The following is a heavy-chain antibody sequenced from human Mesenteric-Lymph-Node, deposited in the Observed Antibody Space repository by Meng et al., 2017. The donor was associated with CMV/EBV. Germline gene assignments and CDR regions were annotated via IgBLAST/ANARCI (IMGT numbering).Heavy chain of an antibody. CDR2: IRRKDYGGTT. CDR1: GFSFGDYA. J-gene: IGHJ4*02. Sequence: GGSLRLSCTASGFSFGDYALSWVRQAPGKGLEWVGFIRRKDYGGTTEYAASVKSRFTISRDDSKSIAYLQMNSLKTEDTAVYYCTRVRGSYYFDYWGQGTLVTVSS. V-gene: IGHV3-49*04. D-gene: IGHD1-26*01. CDR3: TRVRGSYYFDY.